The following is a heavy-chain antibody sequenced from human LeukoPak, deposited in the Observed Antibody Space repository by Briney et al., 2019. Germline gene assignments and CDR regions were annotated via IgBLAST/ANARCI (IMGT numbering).Heavy chain of an antibody. D-gene: IGHD1-1*01. V-gene: IGHV2-5*02. J-gene: IGHJ4*02. CDR1: GFSLSTSGVG. CDR3: AHSTSWIGPDY. CDR2: TYWDEDK. Sequence: SGPTLANPTQTLTLTCTFSGFSLSTSGVGVGWIRQPPGKALERLPLTYWDEDKRYSPSLKSRLTITKDTSKNQVVHTMTNMDPVDTATYCCAHSTSWIGPDYWGQGTLVTVSS.